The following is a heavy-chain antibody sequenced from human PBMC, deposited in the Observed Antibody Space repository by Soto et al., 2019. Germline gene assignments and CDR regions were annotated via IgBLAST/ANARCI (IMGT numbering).Heavy chain of an antibody. D-gene: IGHD1-26*01. V-gene: IGHV4-39*01. CDR2: IYYSGST. J-gene: IGHJ5*02. Sequence: QLQLQESGPGLVKPSETLSLTCTVSGGSISSSSYYWGWIRQPPGKGLEWIGSIYYSGSTYYNPSLKSRVTISVDTSKNQFSLTLSSVTAADTAVYYCARHRGIVGTDFRFDPWGQGTLVTVSS. CDR1: GGSISSSSYY. CDR3: ARHRGIVGTDFRFDP.